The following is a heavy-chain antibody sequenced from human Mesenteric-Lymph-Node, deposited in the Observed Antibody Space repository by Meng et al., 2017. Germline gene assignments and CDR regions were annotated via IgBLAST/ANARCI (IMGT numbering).Heavy chain of an antibody. J-gene: IGHJ4*02. CDR2: VYSTGIT. CDR3: ARGYSYGDGYFES. Sequence: SETLSLTCTVSGDSVSSRSHYWNWIRQTPGKRLEWLGYVYSTGITNYNPSLKKRVTISLDTSMNQFSLKLTSVAAADTALYYCARGYSYGDGYFESWGQGTLVTVSS. CDR1: GDSVSSRSHY. V-gene: IGHV4-61*01. D-gene: IGHD5-12*01.